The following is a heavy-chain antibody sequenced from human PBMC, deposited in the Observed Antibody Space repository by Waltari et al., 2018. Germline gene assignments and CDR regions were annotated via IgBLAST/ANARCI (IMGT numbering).Heavy chain of an antibody. CDR2: TGPILGSA. J-gene: IGHJ4*02. D-gene: IGHD6-13*01. V-gene: IGHV1-69*08. CDR1: GGTFSSYT. CDR3: ARGPGSSWYNYYFDY. Sequence: QVQLVQSGAEVKKPGSSVKVSCKASGGTFSSYTISWVRQAPGQGLEWMGWTGPILGSANNAKKCQGRGTITADKATSTAYMELSRLRSEYTAVYYCARGPGSSWYNYYFDYWGQGTLVTVSS.